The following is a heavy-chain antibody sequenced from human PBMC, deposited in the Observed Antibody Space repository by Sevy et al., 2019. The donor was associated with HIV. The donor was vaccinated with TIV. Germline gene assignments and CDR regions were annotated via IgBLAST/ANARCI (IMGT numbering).Heavy chain of an antibody. CDR1: GDSVSSNSAA. J-gene: IGHJ6*02. CDR3: ARGEMYSSSDRYYYYYGMDV. V-gene: IGHV6-1*01. CDR2: TYYRSKWYN. D-gene: IGHD6-6*01. Sequence: SQTLSLTCAISGDSVSSNSAAWNWIRQSPSRGLEWLGRTYYRSKWYNDYAVSVKSRITINPDTSKNQFSLQLNFVTPEDTAVYYCARGEMYSSSDRYYYYYGMDVWGQGTTVTVSS.